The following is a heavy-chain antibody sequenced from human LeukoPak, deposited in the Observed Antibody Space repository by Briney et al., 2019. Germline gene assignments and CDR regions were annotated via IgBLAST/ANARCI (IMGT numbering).Heavy chain of an antibody. CDR1: GGSISSSSYY. J-gene: IGHJ6*03. Sequence: SETLSLTCTVSGGSISSSSYYWGWIRQPPGKGLEWIGSIYHSGSTYYNPSLKSRVTISVDTSKNQFSLKLSSVTAADTAVYYCARDAGDYMDVWGKGTTVTVSS. V-gene: IGHV4-39*07. D-gene: IGHD7-27*01. CDR2: IYHSGST. CDR3: ARDAGDYMDV.